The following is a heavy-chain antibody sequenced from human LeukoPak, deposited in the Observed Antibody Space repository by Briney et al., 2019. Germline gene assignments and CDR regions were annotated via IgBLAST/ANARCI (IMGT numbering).Heavy chain of an antibody. V-gene: IGHV3-64*01. CDR3: AKDLYSGWNTNYYYYYMDV. Sequence: PGGSLRLSCAASGFTFNSFAMHWVRQAPGKGLQFVSAISANGGSTYYANSVKGRFTISRDNSKNTLYLQMGSLRPEDTAVYYCAKDLYSGWNTNYYYYYMDVWGKGTTVTVSS. D-gene: IGHD6-19*01. J-gene: IGHJ6*03. CDR1: GFTFNSFA. CDR2: ISANGGST.